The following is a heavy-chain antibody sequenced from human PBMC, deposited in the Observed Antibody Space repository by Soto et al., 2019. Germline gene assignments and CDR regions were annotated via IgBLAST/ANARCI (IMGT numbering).Heavy chain of an antibody. J-gene: IGHJ4*02. CDR3: ARGPMGGYSSTSRKYYFDY. V-gene: IGHV4-31*03. Sequence: ILSLTCTVSGGSISSGGYYWSWIRQHPGKGLEWIGYIYYSGSTYYNPSLKSRVTISVDTSKNQFSLKLSSVTAADTAVYYCARGPMGGYSSTSRKYYFDYWGQGTLVTVSS. CDR2: IYYSGST. CDR1: GGSISSGGYY. D-gene: IGHD6-13*01.